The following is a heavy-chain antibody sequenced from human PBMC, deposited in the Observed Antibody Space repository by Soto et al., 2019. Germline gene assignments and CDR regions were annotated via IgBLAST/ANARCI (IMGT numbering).Heavy chain of an antibody. CDR2: IYPGDSDT. CDR1: GYSFTSYW. J-gene: IGHJ5*02. D-gene: IGHD2-2*01. CDR3: ARGSCTTTICDTWFDP. V-gene: IGHV5-51*01. Sequence: GESLKISCTGVGYSFTSYWIGWVRQMPGKGLEWMGIIYPGDSDTRYSPSFQGQVTISDDKSITTAYLQWSSLKASDTAMYYCARGSCTTTICDTWFDPWGPGTLVTVSS.